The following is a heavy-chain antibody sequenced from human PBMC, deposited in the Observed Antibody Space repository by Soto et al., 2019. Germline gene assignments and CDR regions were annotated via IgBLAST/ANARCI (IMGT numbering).Heavy chain of an antibody. CDR1: GDSISNGGYY. D-gene: IGHD2-8*02. CDR2: IYHGGST. V-gene: IGHV4-31*03. Sequence: QVQLQESGPGLVKPSQTLSLTCTVSGDSISNGGYYWGWIRQQPGKGLEWIGNIYHGGSTHYNPSLKSRLNISEDPYNNQFSLKLSSVTAADTAVYYCARDWTGGTFDYWGQGALVTVSS. CDR3: ARDWTGGTFDY. J-gene: IGHJ4*02.